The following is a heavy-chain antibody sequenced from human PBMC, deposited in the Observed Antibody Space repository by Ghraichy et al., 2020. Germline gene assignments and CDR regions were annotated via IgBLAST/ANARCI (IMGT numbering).Heavy chain of an antibody. CDR3: SRLRKTLFYGNIGGAFEI. Sequence: GESLNISCQGLGYSFSMYWIAWVRQMPGKGLEWMGVIYPADSDTRYSPSFQGQVTVTADQSTSTTYLQWTSLKASDTAMYYCSRLRKTLFYGNIGGAFEIWGQGTMVTVSS. CDR1: GYSFSMYW. D-gene: IGHD2/OR15-2a*01. V-gene: IGHV5-51*01. CDR2: IYPADSDT. J-gene: IGHJ3*02.